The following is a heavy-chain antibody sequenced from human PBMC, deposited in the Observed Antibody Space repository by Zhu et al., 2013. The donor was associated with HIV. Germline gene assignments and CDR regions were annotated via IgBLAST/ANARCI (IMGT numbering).Heavy chain of an antibody. CDR3: ATGPTYSVSPA. V-gene: IGHV1-69*06. CDR1: GGTFGKSG. D-gene: IGHD3-16*01. J-gene: IGHJ5*02. Sequence: QVHLLQSGAEVKKTGSSVRLSCTSSGGTFGKSGFFWLRQAPITGLEWMGTFIPMLGTSNYAQKFQDRVTLTEDTSTDTAFMELTSLRSEDTAVYYCATGPTYSVSPAWGQGALVTVSS. CDR2: FIPMLGTS.